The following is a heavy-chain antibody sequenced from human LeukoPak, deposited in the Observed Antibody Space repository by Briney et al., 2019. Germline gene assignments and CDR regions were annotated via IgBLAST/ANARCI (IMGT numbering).Heavy chain of an antibody. CDR3: ATSGSYYRFEY. Sequence: GGSLTLSCAASGFTFSSYGMHWVRQAPGKGLEWVAVIWYDGSNKYYADSVKGRFTISRDNSKNTLYLQMNSLRAEDTAVYYCATSGSYYRFEYWGQGTLVAVSS. D-gene: IGHD1-26*01. CDR1: GFTFSSYG. J-gene: IGHJ4*02. CDR2: IWYDGSNK. V-gene: IGHV3-33*01.